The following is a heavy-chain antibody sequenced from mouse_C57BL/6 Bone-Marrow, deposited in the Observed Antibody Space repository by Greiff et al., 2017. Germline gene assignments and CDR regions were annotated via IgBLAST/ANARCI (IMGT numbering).Heavy chain of an antibody. J-gene: IGHJ1*03. D-gene: IGHD2-5*01. Sequence: VQLKQPGAELVKPGASVKMSCKASGYTFTSYWITWVKQRPGQGLECIGDIYPGSGSTNYNEKFKSKATLTVDTSSSTAYMQLSSLTSEDSAVYYCARPYYSNYWYFDVWGTGTTVTVSS. V-gene: IGHV1-55*01. CDR1: GYTFTSYW. CDR3: ARPYYSNYWYFDV. CDR2: IYPGSGST.